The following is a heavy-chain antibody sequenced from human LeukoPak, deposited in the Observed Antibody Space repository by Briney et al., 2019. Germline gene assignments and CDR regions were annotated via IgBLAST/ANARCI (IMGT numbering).Heavy chain of an antibody. CDR2: FDPEDGET. Sequence: GASVKVSCKVSGYTLTELSMHWVRQAPGKGLEWMGGFDPEDGETIYAQKFQGRVTMTEDTSTDTAYMELSSLRSEDTAVYYRATDQGGATDLEYWGQGTLVTVSS. CDR1: GYTLTELS. V-gene: IGHV1-24*01. D-gene: IGHD5-12*01. J-gene: IGHJ4*02. CDR3: ATDQGGATDLEY.